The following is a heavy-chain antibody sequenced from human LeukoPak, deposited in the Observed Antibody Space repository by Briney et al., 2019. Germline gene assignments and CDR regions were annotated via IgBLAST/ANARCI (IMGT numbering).Heavy chain of an antibody. J-gene: IGHJ4*02. CDR1: GYTFTDYF. CDR3: ARTLYISAAPGGFDY. CDR2: INPKSGGT. D-gene: IGHD6-13*01. V-gene: IGHV1-2*02. Sequence: ASVKVSCKASGYTFTDYFMNWVRQAPGQGLEWMGWINPKSGGTVYAQKFQGRVTMTRDTSSSTAYMELSRLRSDDTAVYYCARTLYISAAPGGFDYWGQGTLVTVSS.